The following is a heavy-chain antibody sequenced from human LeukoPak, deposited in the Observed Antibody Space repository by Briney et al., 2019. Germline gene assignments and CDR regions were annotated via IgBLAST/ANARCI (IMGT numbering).Heavy chain of an antibody. CDR2: INPNSGGT. V-gene: IGHV1-2*02. CDR3: ARDSSSSGLDY. CDR1: GYTFTSFY. J-gene: IGHJ4*02. D-gene: IGHD6-6*01. Sequence: ASVKVSCKASGYTFTSFYMHWVRQAPGQGLEWMGWINPNSGGTNYAQKFQGRVTMTRDTSISTAYMELSRLRSDDTAVYYCARDSSSSGLDYWGQGTLVTVSS.